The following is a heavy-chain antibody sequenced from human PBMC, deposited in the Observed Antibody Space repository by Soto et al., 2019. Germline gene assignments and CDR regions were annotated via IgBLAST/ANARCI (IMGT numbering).Heavy chain of an antibody. V-gene: IGHV4-59*01. CDR1: ADSFSKYY. D-gene: IGHD3-16*01. CDR3: ASVTFGGVVLAH. J-gene: IGHJ4*02. Sequence: ASETLSLTCSVSADSFSKYYWTWIRQPPGEGLEWIGYIYFNGNTNYNPSLKGRVTIPIDTSKKQFSLNLSSVTAADTAVYYCASVTFGGVVLAHWGQGTLVTVSS. CDR2: IYFNGNT.